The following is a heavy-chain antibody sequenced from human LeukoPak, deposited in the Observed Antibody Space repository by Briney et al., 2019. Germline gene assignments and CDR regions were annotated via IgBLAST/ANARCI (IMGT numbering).Heavy chain of an antibody. V-gene: IGHV3-74*01. CDR2: IKGDGIST. CDR1: GFDFSSNW. D-gene: IGHD3-3*01. Sequence: RGSLRLSCAASGFDFSSNWMHWVRHAPGQGLVWVSRIKGDGISTNYADSVKGRFTISRDIAKNTLYLQMNSLRAEDTGVYYCAKDHYWSIDYWGRGTLVTVSS. J-gene: IGHJ4*02. CDR3: AKDHYWSIDY.